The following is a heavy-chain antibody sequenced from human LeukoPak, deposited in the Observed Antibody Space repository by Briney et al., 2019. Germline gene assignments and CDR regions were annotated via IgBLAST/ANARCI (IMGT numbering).Heavy chain of an antibody. Sequence: GASVKVPCKASGYTFTSYDINWVRQATGQGLEWMGWMNPNSGNTGYAQKFQGRVTMTRNTSISTAYMELSSLRSEDTAVYYCASAGRGVILDYYYGMDVWGQGTTVTVSS. D-gene: IGHD3-10*01. J-gene: IGHJ6*02. V-gene: IGHV1-8*01. CDR1: GYTFTSYD. CDR3: ASAGRGVILDYYYGMDV. CDR2: MNPNSGNT.